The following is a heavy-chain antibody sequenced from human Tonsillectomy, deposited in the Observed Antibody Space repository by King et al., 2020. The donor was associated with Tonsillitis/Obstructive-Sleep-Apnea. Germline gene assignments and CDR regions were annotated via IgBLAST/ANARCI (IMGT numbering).Heavy chain of an antibody. V-gene: IGHV3-48*03. CDR2: ISSGGGTI. CDR1: EFTFSNYE. J-gene: IGHJ6*03. Sequence: VQLVESGGGLVQPGGSLRLSCAASEFTFSNYEMNWVRQAPGKGLEWVSYISSGGGTISYADSVKGRFTISRDNAKYSLYLQMNSLSAEDTAIYYCSRDGYYYLDVWGKGTTVTVSS. CDR3: SRDGYYYLDV.